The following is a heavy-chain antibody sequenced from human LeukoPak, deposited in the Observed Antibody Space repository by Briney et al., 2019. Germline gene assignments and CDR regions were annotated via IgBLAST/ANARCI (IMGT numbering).Heavy chain of an antibody. V-gene: IGHV4-39*06. J-gene: IGHJ6*03. Sequence: SETLSLTCTVSGGSISSSSYYWGWLRQAPGKGWEWIGSIYYSGSTYYNPSLKSRVAISVDTSKNQFALKPSSVTAADTAVYYCARDGWARRVPAAMGSGAVYYYYYMDVWGTGTTVTVSS. CDR1: GGSISSSSYY. CDR2: IYYSGST. CDR3: ARDGWARRVPAAMGSGAVYYYYYMDV. D-gene: IGHD2-2*01.